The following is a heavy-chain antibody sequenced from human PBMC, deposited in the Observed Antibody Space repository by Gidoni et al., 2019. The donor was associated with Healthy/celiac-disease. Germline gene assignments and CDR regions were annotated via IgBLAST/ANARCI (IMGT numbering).Heavy chain of an antibody. V-gene: IGHV3-23*01. Sequence: EVQLLESGGGLVQPGGSLRLYCAASGFTFSSYAMSWVRQAPGKGLEWVAAISGSGGSTYYADSVKGRFTISRDNSKNTLYRQMNSLRAEDTAVYYCAKAVPPEYYDFWRRPTYYYYGMDVWGQGTTVTVSS. D-gene: IGHD3-3*01. CDR3: AKAVPPEYYDFWRRPTYYYYGMDV. CDR1: GFTFSSYA. CDR2: ISGSGGST. J-gene: IGHJ6*02.